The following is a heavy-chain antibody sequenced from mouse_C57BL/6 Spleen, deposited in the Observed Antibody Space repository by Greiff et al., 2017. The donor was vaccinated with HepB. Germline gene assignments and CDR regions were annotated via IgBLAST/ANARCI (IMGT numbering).Heavy chain of an antibody. CDR1: GFTFSDYG. D-gene: IGHD4-1*01. CDR2: ISSGSSTI. Sequence: EVKLVESGGGLVKPGGSLKLSCAASGFTFSDYGMHWVRQAPEKGLEWVAYISSGSSTIYYADTVKGRFTISRDNAKNTLFLQMTSLRSEDTALYYCAPNWDVYAMDYWGQGTSVTVSS. V-gene: IGHV5-17*01. CDR3: APNWDVYAMDY. J-gene: IGHJ4*01.